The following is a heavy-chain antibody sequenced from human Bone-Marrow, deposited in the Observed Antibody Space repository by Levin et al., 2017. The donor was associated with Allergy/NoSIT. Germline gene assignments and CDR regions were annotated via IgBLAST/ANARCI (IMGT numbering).Heavy chain of an antibody. Sequence: GGSLRLSCAASGFTFSRFAMSWVRQAPGKGLEWVASINNGGNAYYADSVMGRFTISRDTSKGTLDLQMDSLRAEASAVYYCAKDHESSGWRTFDAWGQGTLVTVSS. V-gene: IGHV3-23*01. CDR1: GFTFSRFA. J-gene: IGHJ4*02. D-gene: IGHD3-22*01. CDR2: INNGGNA. CDR3: AKDHESSGWRTFDA.